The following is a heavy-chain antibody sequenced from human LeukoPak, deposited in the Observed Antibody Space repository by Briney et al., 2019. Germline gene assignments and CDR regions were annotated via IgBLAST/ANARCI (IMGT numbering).Heavy chain of an antibody. V-gene: IGHV3-74*01. CDR3: ARVRNGYSSGLDV. D-gene: IGHD2-15*01. CDR1: KFTFGSFW. Sequence: PGESLRLSCAASKFTFGSFWMNWVRLVPGKGLLWVSRINPDASDTEYADSVKGRFTVSRDNARNTLYLEMRSLSVQDSGLYYCARVRNGYSSGLDVWGPGTWVTVSS. CDR2: INPDASDT. J-gene: IGHJ6*02.